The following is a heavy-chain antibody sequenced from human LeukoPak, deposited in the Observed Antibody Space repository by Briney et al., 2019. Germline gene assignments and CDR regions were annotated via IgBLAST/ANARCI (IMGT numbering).Heavy chain of an antibody. CDR3: AKDGPDYYDRAFDI. Sequence: PGRSLRLSCAASGFTCSSYGMHWVRQAPGKGLEWVAVIWYDGSNKYYADSVKGRFTISRDNSKNTLYLQMNSLRAEDTAVYYCAKDGPDYYDRAFDIWGQGTMVTVSS. CDR2: IWYDGSNK. V-gene: IGHV3-33*06. J-gene: IGHJ3*02. D-gene: IGHD3-22*01. CDR1: GFTCSSYG.